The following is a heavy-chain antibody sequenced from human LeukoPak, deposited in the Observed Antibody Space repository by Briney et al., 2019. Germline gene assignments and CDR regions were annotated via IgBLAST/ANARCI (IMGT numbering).Heavy chain of an antibody. CDR2: IIPIFGTA. CDR1: GGTFSSYA. J-gene: IGHJ3*02. Sequence: VASVKVFCRASGGTFSSYAISWVRQAPGQGLEWMGGIIPIFGTANYAQKFQGRVTITTDESTSTAYMELSSLRSEDTAVYYCARERSAYSSGWYSAFDIWGQGTMVTVSS. V-gene: IGHV1-69*05. CDR3: ARERSAYSSGWYSAFDI. D-gene: IGHD6-19*01.